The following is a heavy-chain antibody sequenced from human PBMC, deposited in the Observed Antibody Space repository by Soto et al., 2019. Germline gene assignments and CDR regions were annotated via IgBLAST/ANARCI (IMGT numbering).Heavy chain of an antibody. V-gene: IGHV3-30*03. D-gene: IGHD3-10*01. CDR2: IKYDGSSK. Sequence: HPGGSLRLSCAASGFTFCSYWMHWVRQAPGKGLEWVAGIKYDGSSKYCADSVKGRFTISRDNSKNTLYLQMNSLRAEDTAVYYCASMVRGATTDEYYYYMDVWGKGTTVTVSS. J-gene: IGHJ6*03. CDR3: ASMVRGATTDEYYYYMDV. CDR1: GFTFCSYW.